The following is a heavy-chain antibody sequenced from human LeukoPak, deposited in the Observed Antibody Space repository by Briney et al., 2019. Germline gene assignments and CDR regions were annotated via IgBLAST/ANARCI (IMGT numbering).Heavy chain of an antibody. CDR2: ISSSGRTT. D-gene: IGHD2-21*02. J-gene: IGHJ4*02. Sequence: GGSLRLSCAASGFTFSSYEMNWVRQAPGKGLEWVSHISSSGRTTYYADSVKGRFTISRDNAKNSLYLQMNSLRAEDTAVYYCAREVTPYYWGQGTLVTVSS. V-gene: IGHV3-48*03. CDR1: GFTFSSYE. CDR3: AREVTPYY.